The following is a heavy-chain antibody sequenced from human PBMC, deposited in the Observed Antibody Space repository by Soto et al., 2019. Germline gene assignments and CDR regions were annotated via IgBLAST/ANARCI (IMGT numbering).Heavy chain of an antibody. J-gene: IGHJ6*02. CDR3: ARLSTGFCTKPTCQHYFGMDA. CDR2: IDPRDSYS. V-gene: IGHV5-10-1*01. D-gene: IGHD2-8*01. Sequence: PGESLKISCQASGYTFSAFWITWVRQMPGKGLEWMATIDPRDSYSNYSLSFQGHVTISADKSIGSAYLHWSTLEASDTAIYYCARLSTGFCTKPTCQHYFGMDAWGQGTTVTVSS. CDR1: GYTFSAFW.